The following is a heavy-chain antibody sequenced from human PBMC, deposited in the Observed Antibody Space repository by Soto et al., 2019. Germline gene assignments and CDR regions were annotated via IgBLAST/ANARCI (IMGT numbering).Heavy chain of an antibody. CDR2: IWYDGSNK. Sequence: GGSLRLSCAASGFTFSSYGMHWVRQAPGKGLEWVAVIWYDGSNKYYADSVKGRFTISRDNSKNTLYLQMNSLRAEDTAVYYCASILAYCGGDCYSLNYYYYYGMDVWGQGTTVTVSS. D-gene: IGHD2-21*02. V-gene: IGHV3-33*01. J-gene: IGHJ6*02. CDR1: GFTFSSYG. CDR3: ASILAYCGGDCYSLNYYYYYGMDV.